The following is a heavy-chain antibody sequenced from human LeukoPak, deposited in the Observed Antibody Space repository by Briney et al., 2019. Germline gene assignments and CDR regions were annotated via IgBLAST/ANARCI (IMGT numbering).Heavy chain of an antibody. D-gene: IGHD4-11*01. V-gene: IGHV4-34*01. CDR3: AKGQGTVTTH. CDR1: GGSFSGYY. J-gene: IGHJ4*02. Sequence: PSETLSLTCAVSGGSFSGYYWTWIRQPPGKGLEWIGEINHSGSANYNPSLMSRVTISLDTSKNHFSLNLSSVTAADTAVYYCAKGQGTVTTHWGQGTLVTVSS. CDR2: INHSGSA.